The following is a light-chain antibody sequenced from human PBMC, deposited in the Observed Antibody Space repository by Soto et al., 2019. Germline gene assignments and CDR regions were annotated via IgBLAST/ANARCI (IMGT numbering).Light chain of an antibody. CDR3: QQRDLRPPPWT. CDR1: QSVSSN. V-gene: IGKV3D-15*01. J-gene: IGKJ1*01. CDR2: GAS. Sequence: EIVMTQSPATLSVSPGERATLSCRASQSVSSNLAWYQQKPGQAPRLLIYGASTRATGIPARFSGSGSGTELTLTISSLQSEDFVVYYCQQRDLRPPPWT.